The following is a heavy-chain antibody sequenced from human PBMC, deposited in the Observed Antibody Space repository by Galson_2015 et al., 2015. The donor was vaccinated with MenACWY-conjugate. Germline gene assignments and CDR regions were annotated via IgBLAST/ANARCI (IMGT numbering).Heavy chain of an antibody. CDR2: INAGNGNT. Sequence: SVKVSCKASGYTFTSYAMHWVRQAPGQRLGWMGWINAGNGNTKYSQKFQGRVTITRDTSASTAYMELSSLRSEDTAVYYCARSPSIAVAGWGWFDPWGQGTLVTVSS. J-gene: IGHJ5*02. V-gene: IGHV1-3*01. CDR1: GYTFTSYA. D-gene: IGHD6-19*01. CDR3: ARSPSIAVAGWGWFDP.